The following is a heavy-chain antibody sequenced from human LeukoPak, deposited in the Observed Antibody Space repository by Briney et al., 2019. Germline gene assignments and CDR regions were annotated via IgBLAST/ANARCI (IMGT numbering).Heavy chain of an antibody. V-gene: IGHV4-4*02. D-gene: IGHD3-16*02. CDR2: IHHDGRI. CDR3: ARSHDHLWGNYPDY. CDR1: GFTVSSNY. Sequence: GSLRLSCAASGFTVSSNYMSWVRQAPGKGLEWIGEIHHDGRINYNPSLKSRVTLSVDKSKNRFSLRLNSVTAADTAMYYCARSHDHLWGNYPDYWGQGTLVTVSS. J-gene: IGHJ4*02.